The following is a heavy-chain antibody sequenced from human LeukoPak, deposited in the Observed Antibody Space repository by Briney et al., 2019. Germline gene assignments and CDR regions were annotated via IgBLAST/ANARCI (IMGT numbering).Heavy chain of an antibody. CDR3: AREGLEMATSSRYFDY. CDR2: INHSGST. D-gene: IGHD5-24*01. CDR1: GGSFSGYY. V-gene: IGHV4-34*01. J-gene: IGHJ4*02. Sequence: PSETLSLTCAVYGGSFSGYYWSWIRQPPGKGLEWIGEINHSGSTNYNPSLKSRVTISVDTSKNQFSLKLSSVTAADTAVYYCAREGLEMATSSRYFDYWGQGTQVTVSS.